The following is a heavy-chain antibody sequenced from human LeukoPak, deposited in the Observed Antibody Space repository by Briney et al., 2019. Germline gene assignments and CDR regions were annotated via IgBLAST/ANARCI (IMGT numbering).Heavy chain of an antibody. D-gene: IGHD3-22*01. CDR3: AKRLWDSSGYGPGGFDY. CDR1: GFTFDDYA. V-gene: IGHV3-9*01. Sequence: GGSLRLSCAASGFTFDDYAMHWVRQAPGKGLEWVSGISWNSGSIGYADSVKGRFTISRDNAKNSLYLQMNSLRAEDTALYYCAKRLWDSSGYGPGGFDYWGQGTLVTVSS. J-gene: IGHJ4*02. CDR2: ISWNSGSI.